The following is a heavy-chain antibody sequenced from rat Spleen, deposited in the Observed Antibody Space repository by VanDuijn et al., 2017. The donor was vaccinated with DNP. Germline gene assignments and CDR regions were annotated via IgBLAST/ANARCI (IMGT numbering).Heavy chain of an antibody. V-gene: IGHV5S10*01. CDR3: ATQGQLGITWFAY. CDR2: IINDGSRT. Sequence: EVQLVESGGGLVQPGRSLKLSCAASGFTFSNSGMHWIRQAPTKGLEWVATIINDGSRTYYRDSVKGRFTISRDNAKSTLYLQMDSLRSEDKATYYCATQGQLGITWFAYWGQGTLVTVSS. D-gene: IGHD1-10*01. J-gene: IGHJ3*01. CDR1: GFTFSNSG.